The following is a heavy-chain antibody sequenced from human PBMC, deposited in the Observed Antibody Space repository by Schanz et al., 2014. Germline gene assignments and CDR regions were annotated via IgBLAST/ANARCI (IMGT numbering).Heavy chain of an antibody. Sequence: EVQLLESGGGLVQPGGSLRLSCAASGFTFSSYAMSWVRQAPGKGLEWVSYISSSGTTIYYADSVKGRFTISRDNSENTLYLQMNSLSADDTAVFYCAKGMGYCSGGTCYDYYYYGLDVWGQGTTVTVSS. CDR2: ISSSGTTI. J-gene: IGHJ6*02. V-gene: IGHV3-23*01. CDR3: AKGMGYCSGGTCYDYYYYGLDV. CDR1: GFTFSSYA. D-gene: IGHD2-15*01.